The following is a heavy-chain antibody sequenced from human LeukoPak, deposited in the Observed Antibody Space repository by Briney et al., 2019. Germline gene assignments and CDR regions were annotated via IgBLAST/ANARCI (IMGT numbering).Heavy chain of an antibody. J-gene: IGHJ6*02. CDR1: GGTFSSYA. Sequence: GSSVKVSCKASGGTFSSYAISWVRQAPGQGLEWMGRIIPILGIANYAQKFQGRVTITADKSTSTAYMELSSLRSEDTAVYYCARRASLLRYFDYYGMDVWGQGATVTVSS. V-gene: IGHV1-69*04. CDR3: ARRASLLRYFDYYGMDV. D-gene: IGHD3-9*01. CDR2: IIPILGIA.